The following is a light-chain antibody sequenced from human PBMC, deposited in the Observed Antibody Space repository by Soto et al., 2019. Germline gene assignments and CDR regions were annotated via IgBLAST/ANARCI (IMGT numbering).Light chain of an antibody. Sequence: DIVLTQSPLSLPVTPGEPASISCRSSQSLLHSNGYNYLDWYLQKPGQSPQLLIYLGSSRASGVPDRFSGSGSGTYFTLKISRVAAEDVGVYYCMQSPQIPYTFGQGTKLEIK. J-gene: IGKJ2*01. V-gene: IGKV2-28*01. CDR1: QSLLHSNGYNY. CDR2: LGS. CDR3: MQSPQIPYT.